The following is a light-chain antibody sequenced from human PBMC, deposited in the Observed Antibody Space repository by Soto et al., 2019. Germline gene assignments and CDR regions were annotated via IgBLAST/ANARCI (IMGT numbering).Light chain of an antibody. CDR2: GAS. CDR1: QSFSSSY. Sequence: EIVLTQSPGTLAFSPGERCTLSCRASQSFSSSYLAWYQQKPGQAPRLLIYGASSRATGIPDRFSGSGSGTDFTLTISRLEPEDFAVYYCQQYGSSPPAWTFGQGTKVDIK. J-gene: IGKJ1*01. V-gene: IGKV3-20*01. CDR3: QQYGSSPPAWT.